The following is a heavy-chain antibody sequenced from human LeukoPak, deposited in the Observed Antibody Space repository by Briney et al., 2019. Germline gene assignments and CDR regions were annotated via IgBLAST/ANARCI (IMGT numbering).Heavy chain of an antibody. J-gene: IGHJ5*02. CDR2: IYHSGST. CDR1: GGSISSSNW. D-gene: IGHD3-3*01. CDR3: ARVHRTIFGVVITKNWFDP. V-gene: IGHV4-4*02. Sequence: SETLSLTCAVSGGSISSSNWWSWVRQPPGKGLEWIGEIYHSGSTNYNPSLKSRVTISVDTSKNQFSLKLSSVTAADTAVYYCARVHRTIFGVVITKNWFDPWGQGTLVTVSS.